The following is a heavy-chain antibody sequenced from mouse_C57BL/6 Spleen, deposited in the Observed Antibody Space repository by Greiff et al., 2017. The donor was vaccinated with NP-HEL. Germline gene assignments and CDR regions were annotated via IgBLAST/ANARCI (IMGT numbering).Heavy chain of an antibody. D-gene: IGHD1-1*01. CDR2: ISYDGSN. CDR3: ARRVWDTVVATDY. CDR1: GYSITSGYY. Sequence: VQLQQSGPGLVKPSQSLSLTCSVTGYSITSGYYWNWIRQFPGNKLEWMGYISYDGSNNYNPSLKNRISITRDTSKNQFFLKLNSVTTEDTATYYCARRVWDTVVATDYWGQGATLTVSS. V-gene: IGHV3-6*01. J-gene: IGHJ2*01.